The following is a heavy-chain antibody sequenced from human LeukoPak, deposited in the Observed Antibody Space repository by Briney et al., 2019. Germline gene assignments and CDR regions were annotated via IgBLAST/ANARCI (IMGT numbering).Heavy chain of an antibody. CDR2: IYYSGGT. V-gene: IGHV4-59*01. D-gene: IGHD1-20*01. CDR3: ARGHNWDDVFDI. CDR1: GGSISSYY. Sequence: SETLPLTCTVSGGSISSYYWSWIRQPPGKGLEWIGYIYYSGGTNSNPSLKSRVIISLDASKNQFSLKLTSVTAADTAVYYCARGHNWDDVFDIWGQGTMVTVSS. J-gene: IGHJ3*02.